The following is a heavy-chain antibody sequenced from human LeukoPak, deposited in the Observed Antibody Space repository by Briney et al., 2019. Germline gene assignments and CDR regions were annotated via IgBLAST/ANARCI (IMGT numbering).Heavy chain of an antibody. D-gene: IGHD3-22*01. V-gene: IGHV3-30*02. Sequence: GGSLRLSCAASGFTFSSYGMHWVRQAPGRGLEWVAFIRYDGYNRFYADSVKGRFTISRDNSKNTLYLQMDSLRAEDTAVYYCAGQGVVVIHDAFDIWGQGTMVTVSS. CDR1: GFTFSSYG. J-gene: IGHJ3*02. CDR2: IRYDGYNR. CDR3: AGQGVVVIHDAFDI.